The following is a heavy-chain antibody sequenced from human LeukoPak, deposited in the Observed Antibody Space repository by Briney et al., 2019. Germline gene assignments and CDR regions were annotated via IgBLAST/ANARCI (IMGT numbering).Heavy chain of an antibody. D-gene: IGHD1-26*01. J-gene: IGHJ4*02. CDR3: AKERSGVGATSY. Sequence: PGGSLRLSCAASGFTFSSYSMNWVRQAPGKGLEWVAVISYDGSNKYYADSVKGRFTISRDNSKNTLYLQMNSLRAEDTAVYYCAKERSGVGATSYWGQGALVTVSS. CDR1: GFTFSSYS. V-gene: IGHV3-30*18. CDR2: ISYDGSNK.